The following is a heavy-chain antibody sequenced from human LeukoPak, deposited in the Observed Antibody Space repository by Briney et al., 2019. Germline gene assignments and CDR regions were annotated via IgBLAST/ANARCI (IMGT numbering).Heavy chain of an antibody. V-gene: IGHV3-30*03. D-gene: IGHD3-10*01. CDR3: ARGGSGSGRITMVRGVIFRTHPLVY. J-gene: IGHJ4*02. Sequence: GGSLRLSCAASGFIFSSYWMSWVRQAPGKGLEWVAVISYDGSNKYYADSVKGRFTISRDNSKNTLYLQMNSLRAEDTAVYYCARGGSGSGRITMVRGVIFRTHPLVYWGQGTLVTVSS. CDR2: ISYDGSNK. CDR1: GFIFSSYW.